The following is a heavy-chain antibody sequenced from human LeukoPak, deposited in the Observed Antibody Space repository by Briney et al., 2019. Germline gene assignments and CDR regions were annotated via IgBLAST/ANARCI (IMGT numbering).Heavy chain of an antibody. Sequence: ASVKVSCKASGYTFTGYYMHWVRQAPGQGLEWMGWINPNSGGTNYAQKFQGRVTMTRDTSISTAYMELSRLRSDDTAVYYCAREGAVRGLINAFDIWGQGTMVTVSS. CDR2: INPNSGGT. D-gene: IGHD1-26*01. CDR1: GYTFTGYY. CDR3: AREGAVRGLINAFDI. J-gene: IGHJ3*02. V-gene: IGHV1-2*02.